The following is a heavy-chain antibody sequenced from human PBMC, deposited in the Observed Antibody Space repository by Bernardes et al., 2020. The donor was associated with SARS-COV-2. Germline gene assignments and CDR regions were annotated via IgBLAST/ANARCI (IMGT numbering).Heavy chain of an antibody. D-gene: IGHD1-26*01. Sequence: GGSLRLSCAASGFTFSSYWMHWVRQAPGKGLVWVSRIDSDGSSTTYTDSVKGRFSISRDNAKNTLYLQMSSLGVEDTAVYYCARDGNWYSGSYLVYYGMDVWGQGTTVTVSS. J-gene: IGHJ6*02. CDR1: GFTFSSYW. CDR3: ARDGNWYSGSYLVYYGMDV. V-gene: IGHV3-74*03. CDR2: IDSDGSST.